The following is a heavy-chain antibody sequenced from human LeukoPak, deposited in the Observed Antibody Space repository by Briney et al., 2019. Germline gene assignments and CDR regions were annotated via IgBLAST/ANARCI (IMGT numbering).Heavy chain of an antibody. CDR2: IVSHGRST. V-gene: IGHV3-64*02. J-gene: IGHJ6*03. Sequence: PGGSLRLSCAASGFSFSSYTIKWVRQAPGKGLEHVSGIVSHGRSTHYSDSVKGRFTISRDNSWNTVYLQMGSLRPEDMGVYYCARVKMGATINDYYYYYMDVWGRGTTVTVSS. D-gene: IGHD1-26*01. CDR1: GFSFSSYT. CDR3: ARVKMGATINDYYYYYMDV.